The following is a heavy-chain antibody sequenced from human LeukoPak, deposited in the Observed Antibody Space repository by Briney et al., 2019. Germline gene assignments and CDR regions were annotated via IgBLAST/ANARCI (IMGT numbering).Heavy chain of an antibody. V-gene: IGHV4-38-2*02. J-gene: IGHJ4*02. CDR1: GYSISSGYY. CDR3: ARGGSYGPAPFDY. D-gene: IGHD1-26*01. Sequence: SETLSLTCTVSGYSISSGYYWGWIRQPPGKGLEWIGSIYHSGSTYYHPSLKSRVTISVDTSKNHFSLKLSSVTAADTAVYYCARGGSYGPAPFDYWGQGTLVTVSS. CDR2: IYHSGST.